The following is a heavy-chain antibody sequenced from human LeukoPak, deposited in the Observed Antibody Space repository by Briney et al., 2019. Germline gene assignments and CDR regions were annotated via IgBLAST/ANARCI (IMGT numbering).Heavy chain of an antibody. D-gene: IGHD2-15*01. CDR3: ARDRSCTGGSCYMDV. V-gene: IGHV4-4*07. Sequence: SETLSLTCAVYGGSFSGYYWSWIRQPAGKGLEWIGRIYTSGSTNYNPSLKTRVTMSVDTSKNQFSLKLSSVTAADTAVYYCARDRSCTGGSCYMDVWGRGTTVTVSS. CDR1: GGSFSGYY. CDR2: IYTSGST. J-gene: IGHJ6*03.